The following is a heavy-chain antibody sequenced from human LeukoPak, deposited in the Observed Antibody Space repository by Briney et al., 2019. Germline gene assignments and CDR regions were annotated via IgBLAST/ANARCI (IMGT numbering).Heavy chain of an antibody. CDR2: INPSGGTT. Sequence: ASVKVSCKASGYTFTTYYMYWVRQAPGQGLEWMGVINPSGGTTSYAQKLQGRVTMTTDTSTSTAYMELRSLRSDDTAVYYCARDLVRITMVRGVSDLDYWGQGTLVTVSS. CDR1: GYTFTTYY. CDR3: ARDLVRITMVRGVSDLDY. J-gene: IGHJ4*02. D-gene: IGHD3-10*01. V-gene: IGHV1-46*01.